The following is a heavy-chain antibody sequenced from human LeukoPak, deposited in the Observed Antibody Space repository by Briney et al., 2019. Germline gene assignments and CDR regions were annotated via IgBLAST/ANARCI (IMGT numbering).Heavy chain of an antibody. Sequence: GASLLISCKLSGSSFTSYWVGWARQLPGAGLEWMGVVYLQESDLKYSPSFEGQVTISADKSFKTAYLQWNSLKASDTAIYCCASGDMVIVPSRARGTGPFDVWGRGTKVTVAS. CDR1: GSSFTSYW. CDR3: ASGDMVIVPSRARGTGPFDV. CDR2: VYLQESDL. J-gene: IGHJ3*01. V-gene: IGHV5-51*01. D-gene: IGHD5-12*01.